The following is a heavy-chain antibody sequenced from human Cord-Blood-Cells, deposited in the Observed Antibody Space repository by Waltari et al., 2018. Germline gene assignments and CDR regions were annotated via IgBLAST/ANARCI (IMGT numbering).Heavy chain of an antibody. J-gene: IGHJ5*02. V-gene: IGHV4-34*01. CDR2: INHSGST. CDR1: GGSFSGYY. D-gene: IGHD3-3*01. Sequence: QVQLQQWGAGLLKPSETLSLTCAVYGGSFSGYYWSWIRQPPGKGREWIGEINHSGSTNYNPSLKSRVTISVDTSKNQFSLKLSSVTAADTAVYYCARAASYYDFWSGYLMGNWFDPWGQGTLVTVSS. CDR3: ARAASYYDFWSGYLMGNWFDP.